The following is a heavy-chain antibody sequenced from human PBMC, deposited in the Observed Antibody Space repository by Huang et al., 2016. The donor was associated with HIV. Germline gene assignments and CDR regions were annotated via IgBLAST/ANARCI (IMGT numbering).Heavy chain of an antibody. V-gene: IGHV3-74*01. CDR2: INSDGRSA. J-gene: IGHJ4*02. CDR3: VRDPRIQSWLNYFDY. CDR1: GFTFSSYW. Sequence: EVQLVESGGGLVQHGGSLRLSCAASGFTFSSYWMHWVRQGPGKGLFWVARINSDGRSAGYADSVKGRFTISRENAKNTLYLQMNSLRAEDTAVYYCVRDPRIQSWLNYFDYWGQGTLVSVSS. D-gene: IGHD3-22*01.